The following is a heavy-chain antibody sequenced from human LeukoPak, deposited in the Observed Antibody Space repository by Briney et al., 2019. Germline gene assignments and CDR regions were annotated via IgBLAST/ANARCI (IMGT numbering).Heavy chain of an antibody. D-gene: IGHD3-3*01. CDR3: ARDEARAGPYYDFWSGVRPRYGMDV. J-gene: IGHJ6*02. CDR2: INTNTGNP. CDR1: GYTFTSYA. Sequence: ASVKVSCKASGYTFTSYAMNWVRQAPGQGLEWMGWINTNTGNPTYAQGFTGRFVFSLDTSVSTAYLQISSLKAEDTAVYYCARDEARAGPYYDFWSGVRPRYGMDVWGQGTLVTVSS. V-gene: IGHV7-4-1*02.